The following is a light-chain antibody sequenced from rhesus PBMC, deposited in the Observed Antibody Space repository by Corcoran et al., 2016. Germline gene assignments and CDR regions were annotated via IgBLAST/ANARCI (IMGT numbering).Light chain of an antibody. J-gene: IGKJ4*01. CDR2: GAS. V-gene: IGKV3-42*03. CDR3: PHYSNWPLT. CDR1: QSVSSS. Sequence: EIVMTQSPATLSLSPGERATLSCRASQSVSSSLAWYQQKPGQAPRLLIYGASSRATGIPDMVRGSGSETEFNLTISSLEPEVFAVYYCPHYSNWPLTFGGGTKVEIK.